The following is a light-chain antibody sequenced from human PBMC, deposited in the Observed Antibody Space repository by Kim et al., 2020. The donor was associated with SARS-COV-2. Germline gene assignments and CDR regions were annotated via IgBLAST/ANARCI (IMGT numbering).Light chain of an antibody. CDR3: QQYSSYSWT. CDR2: DAY. Sequence: GRPIPTLARQAIRGWFVRYQQQPGQAPKLLMFDAYTLGTGGPSRFRGRGSGTEISLATSGLQPDDFATYYCQQYSSYSWTFGQRTKVDI. J-gene: IGKJ1*01. V-gene: IGKV1-5*01. CDR1: QAIRGW.